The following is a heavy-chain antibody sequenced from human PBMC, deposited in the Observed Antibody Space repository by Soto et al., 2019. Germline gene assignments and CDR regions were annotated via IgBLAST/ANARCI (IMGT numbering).Heavy chain of an antibody. J-gene: IGHJ4*02. D-gene: IGHD2-15*01. V-gene: IGHV3-74*01. CDR1: GVRFSSYW. CDR3: VRDIGRNGDNGY. Sequence: PGGSLRLSCAASGVRFSSYWMHWVRQATGKGLVWVSRINSDGSSTTYADSVKGRFTISRDNAKNTLYLQMNSLRGEDTAVYYCVRDIGRNGDNGYWGQGTLVTVSS. CDR2: INSDGSST.